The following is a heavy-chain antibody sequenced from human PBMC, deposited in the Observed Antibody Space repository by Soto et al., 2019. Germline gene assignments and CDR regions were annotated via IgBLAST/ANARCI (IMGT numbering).Heavy chain of an antibody. Sequence: VQLVESGGGVVQPGRSLRVSCAASEFTFSDYAMHWVRQAPGMGLGWVAVTSYDGSNKYYADSVKGRFTIARDNSKNTLYLQMNRLRGDDTAVYYCAKDAAKDLRWYFDLWGRGTLVIVSS. CDR1: EFTFSDYA. V-gene: IGHV3-30*18. CDR3: AKDAAKDLRWYFDL. D-gene: IGHD6-25*01. J-gene: IGHJ2*01. CDR2: TSYDGSNK.